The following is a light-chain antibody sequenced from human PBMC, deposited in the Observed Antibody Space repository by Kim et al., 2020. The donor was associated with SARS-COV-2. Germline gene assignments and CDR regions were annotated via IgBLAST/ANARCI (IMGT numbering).Light chain of an antibody. CDR1: RIVVGSYNR. CDR3: SSYTSSSTLI. V-gene: IGLV2-18*02. CDR2: EVS. J-gene: IGLJ2*01. Sequence: PSHTSSRTGTRIVVGSYNRVSWYQQPPGTAPNLIIYEVSDRPSGVPHRFSGSKSGNTASLTISWLQTEDEADYYCSSYTSSSTLIFGGGTQLTVL.